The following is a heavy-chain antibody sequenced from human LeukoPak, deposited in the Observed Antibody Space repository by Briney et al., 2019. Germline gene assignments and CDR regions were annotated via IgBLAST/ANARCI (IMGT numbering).Heavy chain of an antibody. Sequence: SETLSLTCAVSGYFIGSGYYWGWTRQPPGKGLEWIGSIYHSGRSYYNPSLKSRVTISVDTSKNQFSLKLSSVTAADTAVYYCARGGSDYYDSSGYSTDYWGQGILVTVSS. CDR3: ARGGSDYYDSSGYSTDY. CDR2: IYHSGRS. V-gene: IGHV4-38-2*01. D-gene: IGHD3-22*01. J-gene: IGHJ4*02. CDR1: GYFIGSGYY.